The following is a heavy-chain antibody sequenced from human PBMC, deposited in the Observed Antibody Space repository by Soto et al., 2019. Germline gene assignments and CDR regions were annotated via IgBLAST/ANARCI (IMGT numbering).Heavy chain of an antibody. CDR1: GSTFTDFT. V-gene: IGHV3-23*01. D-gene: IGHD5-18*01. J-gene: IGHJ3*02. CDR3: ARRPDGYDI. CDR2: ISGDGLST. Sequence: LRLCFASSGSTFTDFTMTCVRQTPGKGLEWVSAISGDGLSTYYAGSVEGRFTISRDNSKTTLYLQMNSLRAEDTAVYYCARRPDGYDIRGGGTMVPV.